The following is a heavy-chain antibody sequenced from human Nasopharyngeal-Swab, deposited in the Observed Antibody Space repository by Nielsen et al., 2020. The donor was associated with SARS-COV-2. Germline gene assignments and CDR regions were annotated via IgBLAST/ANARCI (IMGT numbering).Heavy chain of an antibody. CDR2: IYYSGST. J-gene: IGHJ4*02. V-gene: IGHV4-59*12. Sequence: SETLSLTCTVSGGSISSYYWSWIRQPPGKGLEWIGYIYYSGSTKYNPSLKSRVTISVDTSKNQFSLKLSSVTAADTAVYYCARGRTAGYSSSWSKWGQGTLVTVSS. D-gene: IGHD6-13*01. CDR1: GGSISSYY. CDR3: ARGRTAGYSSSWSK.